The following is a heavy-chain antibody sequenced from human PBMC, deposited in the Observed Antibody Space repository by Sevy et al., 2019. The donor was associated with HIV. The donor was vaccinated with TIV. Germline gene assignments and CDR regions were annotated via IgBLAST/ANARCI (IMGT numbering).Heavy chain of an antibody. J-gene: IGHJ5*02. CDR2: INRDGSST. CDR1: GFTFRSDW. CDR3: LSEGGDWFDP. Sequence: GGSLRLSCAASGFTFRSDWMHWVRQAPGKGLVWVSRINRDGSSTAYADSVKGRFTISRDNAKNTLYLQMNSLRAEDTSVYYCLSEGGDWFDPWGQGTLVTVS. D-gene: IGHD3-16*01. V-gene: IGHV3-74*01.